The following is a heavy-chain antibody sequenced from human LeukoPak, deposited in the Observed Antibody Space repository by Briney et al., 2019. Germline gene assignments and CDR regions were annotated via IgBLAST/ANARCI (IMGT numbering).Heavy chain of an antibody. CDR3: VRDSPSGFFDL. Sequence: GGSLTLSCAASGLTFNNYWMHWVRQAPGKGLVWVSPINPYGTVTTYADSVKGRFTISRANAKDTLYLQMNSLRAEDTAVYYCVRDSPSGFFDLWGRGTLVTVSS. D-gene: IGHD6-19*01. J-gene: IGHJ2*01. CDR1: GLTFNNYW. CDR2: INPYGTVT. V-gene: IGHV3-74*01.